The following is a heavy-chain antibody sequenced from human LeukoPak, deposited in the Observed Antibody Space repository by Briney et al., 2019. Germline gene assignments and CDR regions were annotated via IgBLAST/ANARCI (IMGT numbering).Heavy chain of an antibody. CDR1: GFTFSSYT. CDR3: AKDSSTSNYYYGMDV. Sequence: GGSLRVSCAASGFTFSSYTMSWVRQAPGNGLAWVSSISGSGASTYYADSVKGRFTISRDNSKNTLYLQLNSLRAEDTVVYYCAKDSSTSNYYYGMDVWGQGTTVTVSS. D-gene: IGHD6-13*01. J-gene: IGHJ6*02. CDR2: ISGSGAST. V-gene: IGHV3-23*01.